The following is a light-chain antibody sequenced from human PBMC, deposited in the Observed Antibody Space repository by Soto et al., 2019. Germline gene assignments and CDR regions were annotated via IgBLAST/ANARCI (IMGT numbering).Light chain of an antibody. J-gene: IGLJ2*01. Sequence: QLVLTQPASVSGSPGQSITISCTGTSSDVGGYNYVSWYQQHPGKVPKLMIFEVNNRPSGVSNRFSGSKSGNTASLTISGLQAEDEADYYCTSYTSSITLVFGGGTKLTVL. CDR2: EVN. CDR3: TSYTSSITLV. CDR1: SSDVGGYNY. V-gene: IGLV2-14*01.